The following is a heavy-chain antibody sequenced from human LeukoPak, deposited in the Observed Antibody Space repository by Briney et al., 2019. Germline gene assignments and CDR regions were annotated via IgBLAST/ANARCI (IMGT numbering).Heavy chain of an antibody. Sequence: PSQTLSLTCTVSGGSISSNDYYWCWIRQHPGKGLEWIGYIYYNGRTFYNPSLKTRVTISVDTSKNQFSLKLSSVTAADTAVYYCARVGARVLRYFDWLRTPATFDPWGQGTLVTVSS. D-gene: IGHD3-9*01. CDR1: GGSISSNDYY. J-gene: IGHJ5*02. V-gene: IGHV4-31*03. CDR3: ARVGARVLRYFDWLRTPATFDP. CDR2: IYYNGRT.